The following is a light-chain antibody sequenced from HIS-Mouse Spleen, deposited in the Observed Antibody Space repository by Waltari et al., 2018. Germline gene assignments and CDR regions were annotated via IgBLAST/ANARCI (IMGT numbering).Light chain of an antibody. Sequence: SYELTQPPSVSVSPGQTARITCSGDALPKKYAYWYQQKSGQAPVLVIYEDSKRPSWIPERFSGSSSGTMATVTISGAQVEDEADYYCYSTDSSGNHRVFGGGTKLTVL. V-gene: IGLV3-10*01. J-gene: IGLJ2*01. CDR2: EDS. CDR3: YSTDSSGNHRV. CDR1: ALPKKY.